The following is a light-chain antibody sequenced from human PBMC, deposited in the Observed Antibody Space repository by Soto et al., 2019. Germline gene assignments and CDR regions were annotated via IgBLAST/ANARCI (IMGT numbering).Light chain of an antibody. CDR1: SSNIGAGYD. V-gene: IGLV1-40*01. J-gene: IGLJ1*01. Sequence: QSALTQQPSVSGAPGQRVTISCSGSSSNIGAGYDVNWYRQLPGTAPKLLIYGNSDRPSGVPDRFSGSKSGTSASLAITGLQAEDEADYFCQSYDRSLRTYVFGTGTKSPS. CDR3: QSYDRSLRTYV. CDR2: GNS.